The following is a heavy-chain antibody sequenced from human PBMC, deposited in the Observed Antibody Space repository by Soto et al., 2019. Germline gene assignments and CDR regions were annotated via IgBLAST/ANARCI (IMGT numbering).Heavy chain of an antibody. D-gene: IGHD1-26*01. CDR3: ARAHEWEKAYFDY. CDR2: IGTAGDT. CDR1: GFTFSSYD. V-gene: IGHV3-13*01. J-gene: IGHJ4*02. Sequence: PGGSLRLSCAASGFTFSSYDMHWVRQATGKGLEWVSAIGTAGDTYYPGSVKGRFTISRENAKNSLYLQMNSLRAGDTAVYYCARAHEWEKAYFDYWGQGTLVTVSS.